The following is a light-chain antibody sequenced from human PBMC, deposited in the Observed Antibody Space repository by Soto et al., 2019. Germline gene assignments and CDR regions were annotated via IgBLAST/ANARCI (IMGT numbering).Light chain of an antibody. CDR3: QEYNNYWT. V-gene: IGKV1-5*01. Sequence: DIHMPQSPSTLSASLGDTVTITFRASQTISRWLGWYQQKPGEAPRLLIYTASTLESGVPSRFSASGSGTEFTLTISSLHPDDFATYYCQEYNNYWTFGQGTKVDI. CDR2: TAS. CDR1: QTISRW. J-gene: IGKJ1*01.